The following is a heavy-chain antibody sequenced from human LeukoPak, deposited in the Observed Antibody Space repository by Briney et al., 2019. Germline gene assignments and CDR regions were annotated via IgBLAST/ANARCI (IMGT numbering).Heavy chain of an antibody. V-gene: IGHV1-2*02. J-gene: IGHJ4*02. CDR2: INPNSGGT. CDR1: GHSFTGYY. D-gene: IGHD6-19*01. CDR3: SSLQAHSPGC. Sequence: GASVKVSCKASGHSFTGYYMHWVRQAPGQGLEWMGWINPNSGGTKYAQKFQGRVTMTRHTSISTAYMELSRLISDDTAVYQCSSLQAHSPGCWGRGTLVTVSS.